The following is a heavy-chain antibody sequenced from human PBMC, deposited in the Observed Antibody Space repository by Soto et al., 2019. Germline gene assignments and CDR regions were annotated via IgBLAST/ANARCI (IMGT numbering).Heavy chain of an antibody. J-gene: IGHJ5*02. CDR2: IYATGTT. D-gene: IGHD1-1*01. Sequence: SETLSLTCTVSGASISGFYWSWIRKSAGKGLEWIGRIYATGTTDYNPSLKSRVMMSVDTSKKQFSLKLRSVTAADTAVYYCVRDGTKTLRDWFDPWGQGILVTVSS. CDR1: GASISGFY. CDR3: VRDGTKTLRDWFDP. V-gene: IGHV4-4*07.